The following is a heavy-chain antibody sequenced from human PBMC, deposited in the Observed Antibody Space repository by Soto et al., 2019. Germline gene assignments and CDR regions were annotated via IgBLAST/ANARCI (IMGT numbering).Heavy chain of an antibody. CDR3: VGGSLLH. Sequence: GGFLRLSCAASGFTFSSYAMHWVRQAPGKGLEYVSAISSNGGSTYYADSVKGRFTISRDNSKDTLYLQMNSLTPADTAVYYCVGGSLLHWGQGTPVTVSS. CDR1: GFTFSSYA. J-gene: IGHJ4*02. CDR2: ISSNGGST. V-gene: IGHV3-64*04.